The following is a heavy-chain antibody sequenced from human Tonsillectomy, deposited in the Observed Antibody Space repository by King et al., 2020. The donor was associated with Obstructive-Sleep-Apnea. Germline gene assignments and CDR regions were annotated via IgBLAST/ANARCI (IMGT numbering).Heavy chain of an antibody. J-gene: IGHJ4*02. CDR2: IKSKIDGGTT. CDR3: TTHLGGNSWY. V-gene: IGHV3-15*01. Sequence: VQLVESGGGLVKPGGSLRLSCAASGFTFSNAWMSWVRQAPGKGLEWVGRIKSKIDGGTTDYAAPVKGRFTISRDDSKNTLYLQMNSLKTEDTAVYYCTTHLGGNSWYWGQGTLVTVSS. D-gene: IGHD4-23*01. CDR1: GFTFSNAW.